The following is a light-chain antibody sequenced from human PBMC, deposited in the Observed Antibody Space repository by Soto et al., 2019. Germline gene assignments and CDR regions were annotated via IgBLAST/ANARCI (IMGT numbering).Light chain of an antibody. CDR2: NNN. Sequence: QSVLTQPPSASGTPGQRVTISCSGSSSNIGSNTVNWYQQLPGTAPKLLIYNNNQQPSGIPDRFSGSKSGTSASLAICGLQSEDEADYYCAAWDDSLNGLVFGTGTKLTVL. CDR1: SSNIGSNT. J-gene: IGLJ1*01. CDR3: AAWDDSLNGLV. V-gene: IGLV1-44*01.